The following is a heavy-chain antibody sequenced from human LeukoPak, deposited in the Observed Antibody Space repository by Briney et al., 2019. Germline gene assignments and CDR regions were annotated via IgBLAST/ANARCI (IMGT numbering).Heavy chain of an antibody. CDR2: IYYSGST. V-gene: IGHV4-61*10. D-gene: IGHD1-26*01. Sequence: PSQTLSLTCTVSGGSISSGSYFWTWIRQPAGKGLEWIGYIYYSGSTNYNPSLNSRVTISVDTSKNHFSLKLSSVTAADTAVYYCARWSTGSYNNWFDPWGQGTLVTVSS. J-gene: IGHJ5*02. CDR3: ARWSTGSYNNWFDP. CDR1: GGSISSGSYF.